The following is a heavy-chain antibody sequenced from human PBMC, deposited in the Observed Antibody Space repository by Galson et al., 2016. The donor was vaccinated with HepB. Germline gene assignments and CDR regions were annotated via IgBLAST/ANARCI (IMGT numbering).Heavy chain of an antibody. Sequence: SLRLSCAASGFTFRNYGMTWVRQAPGKGLEVVSSISRSGDSTDYADSVKGRFTISRDNSKNSLFLQMNSLRVEDTGLYYCARDSGITGADDYWGQGTRVSVSA. CDR1: GFTFRNYG. CDR3: ARDSGITGADDY. D-gene: IGHD2-15*01. J-gene: IGHJ4*02. V-gene: IGHV3-23*01. CDR2: ISRSGDST.